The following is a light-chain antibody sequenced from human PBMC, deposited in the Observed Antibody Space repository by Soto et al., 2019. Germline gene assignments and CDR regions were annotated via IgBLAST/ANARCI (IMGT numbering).Light chain of an antibody. J-gene: IGLJ3*02. CDR1: SRDVGGYNY. V-gene: IGLV2-8*01. CDR2: EVS. CDR3: SSFAGITNWV. Sequence: QSVLTQPLSASGSPGQSVTISCTGTSRDVGGYNYVSWYQQHPGKAPKLMIYEVSKRPSGVPDRFSGSKSGNTASLTVSALQADDEDDYYCSSFAGITNWVFGGGTKLTVL.